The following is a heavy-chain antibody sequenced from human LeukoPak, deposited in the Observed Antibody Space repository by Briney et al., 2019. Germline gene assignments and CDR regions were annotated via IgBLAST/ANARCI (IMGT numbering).Heavy chain of an antibody. J-gene: IGHJ4*02. CDR2: FSESGGTT. Sequence: GGSLRLSCAASGFTFSSYAMSWVRQAPGKGLEWVSSFSESGGTTYADSVKGRIAISSDNSKNTLDLRMNSLRAEDTAVYYCAKGSPLDSDDEYYFDSWGRGTLVTVSS. V-gene: IGHV3-23*01. CDR1: GFTFSSYA. D-gene: IGHD3/OR15-3a*01. CDR3: AKGSPLDSDDEYYFDS.